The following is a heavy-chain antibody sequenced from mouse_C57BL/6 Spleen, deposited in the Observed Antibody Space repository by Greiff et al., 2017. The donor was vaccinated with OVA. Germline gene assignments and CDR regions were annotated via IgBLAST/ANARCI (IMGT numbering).Heavy chain of an antibody. J-gene: IGHJ4*01. D-gene: IGHD2-4*01. CDR3: TRRDDYDVDYAMGC. Sequence: VQLQEPGAELVKPGASVKISCNASGHAFSSYWMHWVKQRPGQGLEWIGQIYPGDGDTNYNGKFKGKATLTADKSSSPAYMHLSSLTSEDSAVYCCTRRDDYDVDYAMGCTGQGTSITCSS. CDR1: GHAFSSYW. V-gene: IGHV1-80*01. CDR2: IYPGDGDT.